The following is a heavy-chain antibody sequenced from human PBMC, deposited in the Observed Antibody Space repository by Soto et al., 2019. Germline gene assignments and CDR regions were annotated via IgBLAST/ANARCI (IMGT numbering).Heavy chain of an antibody. CDR1: GFTFSGDW. CDR2: INMDGSST. D-gene: IGHD5-18*01. V-gene: IGHV3-74*01. J-gene: IGHJ4*02. CDR3: ARDFRDTAMVTHFDY. Sequence: GSLRLSCAASGFTFSGDWMHWVRQAAGKGLVWVSRINMDGSSTNYADSVKGRFTISRDNAKNSLYLQMNSLRAEDTAVYYCARDFRDTAMVTHFDYWGQGTLVTVSS.